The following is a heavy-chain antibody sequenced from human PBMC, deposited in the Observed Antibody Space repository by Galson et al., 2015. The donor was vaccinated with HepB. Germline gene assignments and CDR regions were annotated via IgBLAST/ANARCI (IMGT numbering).Heavy chain of an antibody. CDR2: IDWDDDK. Sequence: PALVKPTQTLTLACTFSGFSLSTSGMWVNWIRQPPGKALEWLARIDWDDDKYKNPSLKTRLTISKDTSKNQVVLTMTNMDPVDTGTYYCARIYTTSCKGDYWGQGTLVTVSS. V-gene: IGHV2-70*11. D-gene: IGHD2-2*01. J-gene: IGHJ4*02. CDR1: GFSLSTSGMW. CDR3: ARIYTTSCKGDY.